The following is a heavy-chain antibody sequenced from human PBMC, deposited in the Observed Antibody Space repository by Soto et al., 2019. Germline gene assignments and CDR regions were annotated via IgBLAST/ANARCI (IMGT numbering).Heavy chain of an antibody. CDR1: GFTFSSYG. V-gene: IGHV3-33*01. CDR3: ARELHDSSGAFDH. J-gene: IGHJ4*02. D-gene: IGHD3-22*01. CDR2: VWYDGSNK. Sequence: QVQLVESGGGVVQPGKSLRLSCAVSGFTFSSYGMHWVRQAPGKGLEWVAVVWYDGSNKYYADSVKGRFTISRDNSKNTLHLQMNSLRAEDTAVYYCARELHDSSGAFDHWGQGTLVTVSS.